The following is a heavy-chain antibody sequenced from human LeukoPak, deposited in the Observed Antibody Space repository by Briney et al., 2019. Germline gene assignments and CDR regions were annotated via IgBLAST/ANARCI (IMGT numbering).Heavy chain of an antibody. V-gene: IGHV3-23*01. CDR1: GFTFSSNA. D-gene: IGHD3-16*01. CDR2: IRGSGGST. CDR3: AKAVGWGGYDAFDV. J-gene: IGHJ3*01. Sequence: GGSLRLSCAASGFTFSSNAMSWVRQAPGKGLERVSAIRGSGGSTYYADSVKGRFTITRDNSKNTLYVQMDSLRAEDTAVYYCAKAVGWGGYDAFDVWGQGTMVTVSS.